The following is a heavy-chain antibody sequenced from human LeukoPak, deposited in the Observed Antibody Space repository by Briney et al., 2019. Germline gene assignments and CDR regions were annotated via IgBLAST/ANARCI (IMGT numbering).Heavy chain of an antibody. V-gene: IGHV3-23*01. J-gene: IGHJ4*02. CDR1: GFTFSSYS. D-gene: IGHD1-26*01. Sequence: GGSLRLSCAASGFTFSSYSMNWVRQAPGKGLEWVSAISGSGGSTYYADSVKGRFTISRDNSKNTLYLQMNSLRAEDTAVYYCAKAEWEPSHFDYWGQGTLVTVSS. CDR2: ISGSGGST. CDR3: AKAEWEPSHFDY.